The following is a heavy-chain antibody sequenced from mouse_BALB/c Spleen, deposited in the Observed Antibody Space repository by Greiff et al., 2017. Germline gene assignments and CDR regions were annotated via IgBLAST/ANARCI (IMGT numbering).Heavy chain of an antibody. Sequence: VKVVESGPGLVAPSQSLSITCTVSGFSLTSYGVHWVRQPPGKGLEWLGVIWAGGSTNYNSALMSRLSISKDNSKSQVFLKMNSLQTDDTAMYYCARVAARAPWFAYWGQGTLVTVSA. D-gene: IGHD3-1*01. J-gene: IGHJ3*01. V-gene: IGHV2-9*02. CDR1: GFSLTSYG. CDR2: IWAGGST. CDR3: ARVAARAPWFAY.